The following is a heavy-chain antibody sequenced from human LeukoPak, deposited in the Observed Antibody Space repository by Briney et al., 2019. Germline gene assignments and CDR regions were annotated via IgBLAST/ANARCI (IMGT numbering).Heavy chain of an antibody. Sequence: ETLSLTCTVSGGSISSSSYYWGWIRQPPGKGLGWVSDIDGSGKTRYYADSVKGRFTISRDNSKNTLYLQMNSLRAEDTAVYYCARDADEYCSSTTCRGGSFDIWGQGTMVTVSS. CDR2: IDGSGKTR. V-gene: IGHV3-23*01. CDR1: GGSISSSSYY. D-gene: IGHD2-2*01. J-gene: IGHJ3*02. CDR3: ARDADEYCSSTTCRGGSFDI.